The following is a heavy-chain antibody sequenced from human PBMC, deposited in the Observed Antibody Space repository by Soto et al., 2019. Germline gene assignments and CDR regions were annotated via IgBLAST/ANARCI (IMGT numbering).Heavy chain of an antibody. V-gene: IGHV1-46*03. D-gene: IGHD3-9*01. J-gene: IGHJ4*02. CDR1: GYTFRNNY. CDR2: IKPSGGGT. CDR3: ARGFDEWQVDS. Sequence: QVQLVQSGAEVRKPGASVKVYCKASGYTFRNNYIHWVRQAPGQGLEWMGLIKPSGGGTWHAKNFQGSVTLTKDTSTSTVYMELGSLRSDDTAVYYCARGFDEWQVDSWGQGTLVTVSS.